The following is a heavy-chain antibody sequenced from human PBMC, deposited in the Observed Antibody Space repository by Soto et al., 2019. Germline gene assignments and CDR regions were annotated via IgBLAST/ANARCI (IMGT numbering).Heavy chain of an antibody. Sequence: SETLSLTCTVSGGSISSGGYYWSWIRQHPGKGLEWIGYIYYSGSTYYNPSLKSRVTISVDTSKNQFSLKLSSVTAADTAVYYCARLHDTNLAVIDYWGQGTLVTVSS. V-gene: IGHV4-31*03. CDR3: ARLHDTNLAVIDY. CDR1: GGSISSGGYY. D-gene: IGHD3-22*01. CDR2: IYYSGST. J-gene: IGHJ4*02.